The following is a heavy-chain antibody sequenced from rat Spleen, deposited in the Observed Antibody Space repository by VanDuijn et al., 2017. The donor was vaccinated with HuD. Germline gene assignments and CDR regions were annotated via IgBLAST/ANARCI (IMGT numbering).Heavy chain of an antibody. V-gene: IGHV2S54*01. CDR2: IWGNGNT. D-gene: IGHD1-1*01. CDR3: TRGPPRDAVEHYYGYYFDY. Sequence: QVQLKESGPGLVQPSQTLSLTCTVSGFSLMDYSVHWVRQPPGKGLEWMGVIWGNGNTNDNSALKSRLSISRDTSKSQVYLKMNSLQTEDTAIYFCTRGPPRDAVEHYYGYYFDYWGQGVMVTVSS. CDR1: GFSLMDYS. J-gene: IGHJ2*01.